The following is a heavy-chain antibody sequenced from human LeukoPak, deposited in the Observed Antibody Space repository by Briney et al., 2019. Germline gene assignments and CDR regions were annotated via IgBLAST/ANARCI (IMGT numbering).Heavy chain of an antibody. J-gene: IGHJ4*02. D-gene: IGHD3-22*01. CDR2: IIPIFGTA. CDR1: GGTFSSYA. Sequence: SVKVSCKASGGTFSSYAISWVRQAPGQGLEWMGGIIPIFGTANYAQKFQGRVTITADESTSTAYMELSSLRSEDTAVYYCARLTGSSGRGYYFDYWGQGTLVTVSS. V-gene: IGHV1-69*01. CDR3: ARLTGSSGRGYYFDY.